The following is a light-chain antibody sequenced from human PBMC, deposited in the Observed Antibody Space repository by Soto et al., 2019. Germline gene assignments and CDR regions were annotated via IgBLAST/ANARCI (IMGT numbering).Light chain of an antibody. Sequence: DIQMTQSPPSLSASVGDRVTITCRASQTISSFLNWYQQKPGKAPKLLIYAASSLQSGVPSRFSGSGSGTDFTLAISSLQAEDLATYYCQQTYSTPHTFGQGTKLEIK. V-gene: IGKV1-39*01. CDR3: QQTYSTPHT. CDR1: QTISSF. CDR2: AAS. J-gene: IGKJ1*01.